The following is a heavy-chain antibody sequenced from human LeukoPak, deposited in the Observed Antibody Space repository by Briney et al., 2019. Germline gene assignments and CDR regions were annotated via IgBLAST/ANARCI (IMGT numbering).Heavy chain of an antibody. D-gene: IGHD6-19*01. CDR1: GFTFSSYA. Sequence: GGSLRPSCAASGFTFSSYAMSWVRQAPGKGLEWVSAISGSGGSTYYADSVKGRFTISRDNSKNTLYLQMNSLRAEDTAVYYCAKDGGSSGWQRTHDYWGQGTLVTVSS. CDR2: ISGSGGST. J-gene: IGHJ4*02. CDR3: AKDGGSSGWQRTHDY. V-gene: IGHV3-23*01.